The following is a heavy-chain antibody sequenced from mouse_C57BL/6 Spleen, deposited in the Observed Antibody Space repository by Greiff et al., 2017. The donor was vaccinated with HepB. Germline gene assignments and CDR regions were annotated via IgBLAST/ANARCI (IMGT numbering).Heavy chain of an antibody. CDR2: IYPRSGNT. J-gene: IGHJ3*01. D-gene: IGHD2-3*01. Sequence: VKLMESGAELARPGASVKLSCKASGYTFTSYGISWVKQRTGQGLEWIGEIYPRSGNTYYNEKFKGKATLTADKSSSTAYMELRSLTSEDSAVYFGARGIYDGYSFAYWGQGTLVTVSA. CDR3: ARGIYDGYSFAY. V-gene: IGHV1-81*01. CDR1: GYTFTSYG.